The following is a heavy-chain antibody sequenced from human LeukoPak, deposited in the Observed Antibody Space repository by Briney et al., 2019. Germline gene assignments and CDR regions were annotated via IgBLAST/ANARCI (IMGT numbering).Heavy chain of an antibody. V-gene: IGHV3-74*01. CDR2: IDSAGSPT. CDR3: ARGSGATYSSSWYLDY. CDR1: GFTYRNYW. Sequence: GGFLRLSCAASGFTYRNYWMHWVRQAPGKGLVWVSHIDSAGSPTSYADSVRGRFTISRDNAKNTVDLQMNSLRAEDTAVYYCARGSGATYSSSWYLDYWGQGTLVTVSS. D-gene: IGHD6-13*01. J-gene: IGHJ4*02.